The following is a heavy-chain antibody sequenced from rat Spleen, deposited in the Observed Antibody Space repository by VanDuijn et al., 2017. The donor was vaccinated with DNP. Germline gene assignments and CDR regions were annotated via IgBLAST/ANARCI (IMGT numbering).Heavy chain of an antibody. V-gene: IGHV5-20*01. CDR1: GFTFSDYY. Sequence: EVQLVESGGGLVQPGRSLRLSCAASGFTFSDYYMAWVRQAPKKGLEWVAAISPSGSRPYSPDSVKGRFTISRDTAKSSLYLQMNSLKSEDTATYYCTRGVYYGSSWAFVYWGQGSLVTVSS. D-gene: IGHD1-6*01. CDR3: TRGVYYGSSWAFVY. CDR2: ISPSGSRP. J-gene: IGHJ3*01.